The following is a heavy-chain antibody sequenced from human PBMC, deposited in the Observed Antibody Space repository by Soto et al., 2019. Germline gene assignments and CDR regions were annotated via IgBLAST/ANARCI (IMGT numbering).Heavy chain of an antibody. D-gene: IGHD3-9*01. CDR1: GFTFSSYA. CDR3: AKLRYFDWSAYNWFEY. V-gene: IGHV3-23*01. CDR2: ISGSGATT. Sequence: EVQLLESGGGLVQPGGSLRLSCAGSGFTFSSYAMTWVRQAPGKGLEWVSGISGSGATTSYADSVKGRFTVSRDNSKNTLYLQMNSLRVEDTVVYHCAKLRYFDWSAYNWFEYWGQGTPVIVSS. J-gene: IGHJ5*01.